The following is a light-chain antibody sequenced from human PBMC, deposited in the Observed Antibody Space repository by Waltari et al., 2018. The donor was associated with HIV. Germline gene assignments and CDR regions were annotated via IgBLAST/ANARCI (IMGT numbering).Light chain of an antibody. CDR3: AACDDSLNGYV. J-gene: IGLJ1*01. Sequence: QSVLTQPPSASATPGQRVTITCSGSSSNFGTNTVRCSQQVPGTAPNRLINNNNHRPSGGPYRFSGSKSGTSASLVISGLQSEDEADYYCAACDDSLNGYVFGTGTKVTVL. V-gene: IGLV1-44*01. CDR2: NNN. CDR1: SSNFGTNT.